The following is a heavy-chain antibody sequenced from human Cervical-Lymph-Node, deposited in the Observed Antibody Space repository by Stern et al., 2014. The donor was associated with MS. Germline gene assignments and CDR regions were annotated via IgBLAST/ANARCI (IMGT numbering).Heavy chain of an antibody. CDR1: GFIFSKAW. CDR2: IKPKTDGGTT. Sequence: EVQLVESGGGLVKPGGSPRLSCAASGFIFSKAWMTWVRQAPGKGLEWVGRIKPKTDGGTTTYSTPVQGRFTISRDDSKNILFLHMNSLKTDDTAVYYCTTDEVANFAHWGQGILVTVSS. CDR3: TTDEVANFAH. J-gene: IGHJ5*02. V-gene: IGHV3-15*01.